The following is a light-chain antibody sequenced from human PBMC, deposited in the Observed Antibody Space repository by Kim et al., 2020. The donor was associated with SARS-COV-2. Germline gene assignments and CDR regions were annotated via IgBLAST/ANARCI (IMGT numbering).Light chain of an antibody. CDR3: QVWDSMSDHVV. CDR1: NIGSTS. Sequence: SYELTQPPSVSVAPGETARITCGGHNIGSTSVHWYQQKPGQAPVLVIYYNNDRPSGIPERLSGSNSGNTATLTISWVEAGDEADYYCQVWDSMSDHVVFGGGTQLTVL. CDR2: YNN. V-gene: IGLV3-21*04. J-gene: IGLJ2*01.